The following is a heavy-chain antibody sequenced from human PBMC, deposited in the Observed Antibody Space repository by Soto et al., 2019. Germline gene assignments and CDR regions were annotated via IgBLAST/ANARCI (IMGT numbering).Heavy chain of an antibody. V-gene: IGHV1-69*01. CDR3: ARIKPGEMATVYFDY. Sequence: QVQLVQSGAEVKKPGSSVKVSCKASGGTFSSYAISWVRQAPGQGLEWMGGIIPIFGTANYAQKFQGRVTITADESTSTAYRELSSLRSEDTAVYYCARIKPGEMATVYFDYWGQGTLVTVSS. CDR2: IIPIFGTA. D-gene: IGHD4-4*01. J-gene: IGHJ4*02. CDR1: GGTFSSYA.